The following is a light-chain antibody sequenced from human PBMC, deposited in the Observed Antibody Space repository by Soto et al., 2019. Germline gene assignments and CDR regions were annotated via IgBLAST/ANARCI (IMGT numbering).Light chain of an antibody. V-gene: IGLV1-40*01. J-gene: IGLJ2*01. Sequence: QSVLTQPPSVSGAPGQRVTISCTGSSSNIGAGYDVHWYQQLPGTAPKLLIYGNSNRPSGVPDRFSGSKSGTSASLAITGLQADDEADYYCQSYDSSLSVVVFGGGTKLTV. CDR3: QSYDSSLSVVV. CDR2: GNS. CDR1: SSNIGAGYD.